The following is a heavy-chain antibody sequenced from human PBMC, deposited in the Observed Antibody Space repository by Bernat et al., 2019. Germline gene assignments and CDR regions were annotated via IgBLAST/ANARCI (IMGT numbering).Heavy chain of an antibody. CDR3: AKGGEYFDY. Sequence: QVQLVESGGGVVQPGRSLRLSCAASGFTFSSYGMHWVRQAPGKGREWVVVISYDGSNKYNADSVKGRFTISRDNSKNTLYLQMNSLRAEDTAVYYCAKGGEYFDYWGQGTLVTVSS. CDR1: GFTFSSYG. J-gene: IGHJ4*02. D-gene: IGHD2/OR15-2a*01. V-gene: IGHV3-30*18. CDR2: ISYDGSNK.